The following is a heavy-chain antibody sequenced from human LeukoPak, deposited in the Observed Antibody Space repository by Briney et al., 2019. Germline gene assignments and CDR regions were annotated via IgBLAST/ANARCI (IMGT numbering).Heavy chain of an antibody. CDR2: MNPNSGNT. CDR1: GYTFTSYD. J-gene: IGHJ6*03. D-gene: IGHD1-1*01. Sequence: ASVKVSCKASGYTFTSYDINWVRQATGQGLEWMGWMNPNSGNTGYAQKLQGRVTMTRNTSISTAYMELSSLRSEDTAVYYCARKNDPSYYYYYYMDVWGKGTTVSVSS. CDR3: ARKNDPSYYYYYYMDV. V-gene: IGHV1-8*01.